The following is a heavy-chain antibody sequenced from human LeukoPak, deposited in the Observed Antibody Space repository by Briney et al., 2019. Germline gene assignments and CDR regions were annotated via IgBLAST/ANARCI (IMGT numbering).Heavy chain of an antibody. V-gene: IGHV3-21*01. J-gene: IGHJ4*02. D-gene: IGHD6-13*01. CDR3: ARGRQQLVLVDY. CDR2: ISSSSSYI. CDR1: GFTFSSYS. Sequence: GGSLRLSCAASGFTFSSYSMNWVRQAPGKGLEWVSSISSSSSYIYYADSVKGRFTISRDNAKNSLYLQMNSLRAEDTAVYYCARGRQQLVLVDYWGQGNLVTVSS.